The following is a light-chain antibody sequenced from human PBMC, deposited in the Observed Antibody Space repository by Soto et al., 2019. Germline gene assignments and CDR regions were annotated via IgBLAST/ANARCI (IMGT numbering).Light chain of an antibody. J-gene: IGKJ4*01. CDR3: QQYTSVPLT. CDR1: HDITNS. V-gene: IGKV1-27*01. CDR2: AAS. Sequence: DIQMTQSPVFLSASVGDRVTITCRASHDITNSLAWYQVKPGKVPKLLMYAASSLLSGVPSRFSGGGSGTDFSLTISSLQPDDVATYYCQQYTSVPLTFGGGTKVEIK.